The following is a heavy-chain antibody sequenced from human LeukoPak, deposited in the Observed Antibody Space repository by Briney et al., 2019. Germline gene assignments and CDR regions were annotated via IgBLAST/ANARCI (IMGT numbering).Heavy chain of an antibody. D-gene: IGHD3-16*01. CDR3: AKGGILEVVY. J-gene: IGHJ4*02. CDR2: ISYDGSNK. CDR1: GFTFSVYG. V-gene: IGHV3-30*18. Sequence: GRSLRLSCAASGFTFSVYGMHWVRQAPGKGLEWVAVISYDGSNKYYADSVKGRFTISRDNSKNTLYLQMNSLRAEDTAVYYCAKGGILEVVYWGQGTLVTVSS.